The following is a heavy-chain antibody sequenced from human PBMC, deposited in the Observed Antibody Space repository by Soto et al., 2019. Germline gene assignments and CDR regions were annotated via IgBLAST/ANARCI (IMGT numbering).Heavy chain of an antibody. J-gene: IGHJ4*02. CDR3: AKGQSALHDFWSGLPYYFDY. D-gene: IGHD3-3*01. V-gene: IGHV3-43*01. CDR2: ISWDGGST. CDR1: GSTFDDYT. Sequence: EVQLVESGGVVVQPGGSLRLSWAASGSTFDDYTMHGVRQAPGKGLEGVSLISWDGGSTYYADSVKGRFTISRDNSKNSLYLQMNSLRTEDTALYYCAKGQSALHDFWSGLPYYFDYWGQGTLVTVSS.